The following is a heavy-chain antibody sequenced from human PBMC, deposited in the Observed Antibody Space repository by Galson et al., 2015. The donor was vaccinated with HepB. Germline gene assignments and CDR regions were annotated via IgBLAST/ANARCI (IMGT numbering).Heavy chain of an antibody. D-gene: IGHD1-1*01. CDR1: GYTFTSYY. V-gene: IGHV1-46*01. Sequence: SVKVSCKASGYTFTSYYMHWVRQAPGQGLEWMGIINPSGGSTSYAQKFQGRVTMTRDTSTSTVNMELSSLRSEDTAVYYCARQSVQLNYYYYMDVWGKGTTVTVSS. J-gene: IGHJ6*03. CDR2: INPSGGST. CDR3: ARQSVQLNYYYYMDV.